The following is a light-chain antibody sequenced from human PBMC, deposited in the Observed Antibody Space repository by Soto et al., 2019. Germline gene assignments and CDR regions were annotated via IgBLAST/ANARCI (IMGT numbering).Light chain of an antibody. CDR1: QSVSSD. Sequence: EVVITQSPATLSVSPGERATLSCRASQSVSSDLAWYQHKPGQAPRLLIYGASTRATGIPARFSGRGSGTEFTLTISSLQSVDFAVYYCQQYDNWPQTFGQGSKVDI. CDR3: QQYDNWPQT. CDR2: GAS. V-gene: IGKV3-15*01. J-gene: IGKJ1*01.